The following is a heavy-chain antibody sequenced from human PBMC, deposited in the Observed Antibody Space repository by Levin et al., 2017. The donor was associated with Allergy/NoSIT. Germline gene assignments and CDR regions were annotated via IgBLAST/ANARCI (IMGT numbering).Heavy chain of an antibody. D-gene: IGHD6-13*01. Sequence: PMASVKVSCKASGYTFTSYAMNWVRQAPGQGLEWMGWINIKTGSPTYAQGFTGRFVFSLDTSVSTAYLQISSLKAEDTAVYYCARALSSSWYDWFDPWGQGTLVTVSS. CDR3: ARALSSSWYDWFDP. CDR2: INIKTGSP. J-gene: IGHJ5*02. CDR1: GYTFTSYA. V-gene: IGHV7-4-1*02.